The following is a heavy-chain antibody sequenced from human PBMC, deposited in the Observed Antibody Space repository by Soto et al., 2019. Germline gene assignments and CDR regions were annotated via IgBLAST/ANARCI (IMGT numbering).Heavy chain of an antibody. CDR2: INPSDGGT. CDR1: GYTFTSYY. V-gene: IGHV1-46*01. J-gene: IGHJ6*04. D-gene: IGHD2-2*01. CDR3: ARGSVVVPAAINYGMDG. Sequence: AASVKVSCTAAGYTFTSYYVHWLRQAPGQGLEWLGTINPSDGGTGYPQKFQGRVTVTRDTSTSTVYLDLSSLRLEDTAVYYCARGSVVVPAAINYGMDGWGKGYTVTV.